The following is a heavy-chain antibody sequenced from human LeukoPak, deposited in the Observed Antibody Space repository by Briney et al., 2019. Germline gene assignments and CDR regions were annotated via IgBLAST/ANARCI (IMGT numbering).Heavy chain of an antibody. J-gene: IGHJ6*02. Sequence: SETLSLTCTVSGGSISSLYWSWIRQPPGKGLEWMGYIYYSGSTNYNPSLKSRVTISVDTSKNQFSLKLTSVTEADTAVYYCARGPTGLQPYYNGVTSGAKGPRSPSP. D-gene: IGHD4-11*01. CDR2: IYYSGST. V-gene: IGHV4-59*11. CDR1: GGSISSLY. CDR3: ARGPTGLQPYYNGVTS.